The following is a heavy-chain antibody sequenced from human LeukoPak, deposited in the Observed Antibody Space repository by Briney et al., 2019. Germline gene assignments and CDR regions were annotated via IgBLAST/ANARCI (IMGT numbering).Heavy chain of an antibody. Sequence: ASVKVSCKASGYTFTGYYMHWVRQAPGQGLEWMGWINPNSGGTNYAQKFQGRVTMTTDTSTSTAYMELRSLRSDDTAVYYCARVAYYYGSGRLPLYYYYYMDVWGKGTTVTVSS. V-gene: IGHV1-2*02. D-gene: IGHD3-10*01. CDR2: INPNSGGT. J-gene: IGHJ6*03. CDR3: ARVAYYYGSGRLPLYYYYYMDV. CDR1: GYTFTGYY.